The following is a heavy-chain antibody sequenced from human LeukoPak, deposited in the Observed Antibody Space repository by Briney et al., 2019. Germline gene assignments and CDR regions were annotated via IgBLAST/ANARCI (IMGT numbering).Heavy chain of an antibody. D-gene: IGHD6-13*01. V-gene: IGHV3-33*06. Sequence: PGGSLRLSCAASGFTFSHYGMHWVRQAPGEGLEWVAVIWYDGGNKYYGDSVKGRFTISRDNSQNTLYLQMNSLRAEDTAVYYCAKVGAAGTFRWFDYWGQGTLVTVSS. CDR1: GFTFSHYG. CDR3: AKVGAAGTFRWFDY. J-gene: IGHJ4*02. CDR2: IWYDGGNK.